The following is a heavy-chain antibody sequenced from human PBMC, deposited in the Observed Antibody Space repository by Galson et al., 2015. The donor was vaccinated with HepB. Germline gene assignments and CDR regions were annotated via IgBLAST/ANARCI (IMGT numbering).Heavy chain of an antibody. V-gene: IGHV3-48*02. D-gene: IGHD1-26*01. CDR3: ARVYSGSSLDY. CDR1: GFTLSIYS. J-gene: IGHJ4*02. CDR2: ISSSSSTI. Sequence: SLRLSCAASGFTLSIYSMNWVRQAPGKGLEWVSYISSSSSTIYYADSVKGRFTISRDNAKNSPYLQMNSLRDDDTAVYRCARVYSGSSLDYWGQGTLVTVSS.